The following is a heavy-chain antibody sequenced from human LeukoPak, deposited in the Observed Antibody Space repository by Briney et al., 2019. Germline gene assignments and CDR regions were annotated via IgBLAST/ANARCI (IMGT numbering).Heavy chain of an antibody. CDR1: GYTFTSYD. V-gene: IGHV1-8*03. CDR2: MNPNSGIT. Sequence: ASVKVSCKASGYTFTSYDINWVRQATGQGLEWMGWMNPNSGITGYAQKFQGRVTVTRNTSISTAYMELSSLRSEDTAVYYCARVDNWNYEDYWGQGTLVTVSS. CDR3: ARVDNWNYEDY. D-gene: IGHD1-7*01. J-gene: IGHJ4*02.